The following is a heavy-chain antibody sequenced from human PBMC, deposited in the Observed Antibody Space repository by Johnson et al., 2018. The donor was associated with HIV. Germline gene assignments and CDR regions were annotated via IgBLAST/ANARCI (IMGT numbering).Heavy chain of an antibody. CDR3: ARDRSKVGAFTI. D-gene: IGHD4-23*01. V-gene: IGHV3-13*01. CDR1: GFTFSSYD. Sequence: VQLVESVGGLVQPGGSLRLSCAASGFTFSSYDMHWVRQATGKGLEWVSAIGTAGDTDNPGSVKGRFTISREKAKNSVYLQMNSLRVGDTAVYYCARDRSKVGAFTIWGQGTMVTVSS. CDR2: IGTAGDT. J-gene: IGHJ3*02.